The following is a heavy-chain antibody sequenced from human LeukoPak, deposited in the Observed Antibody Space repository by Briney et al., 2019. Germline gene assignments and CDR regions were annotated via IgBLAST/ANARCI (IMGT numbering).Heavy chain of an antibody. CDR2: IYYSGST. Sequence: SETLSLTCTVSGGSISSYYWSWIRQPPGKGLEWIGYIYYSGSTSYNPSLKSRVTISVDTSKKQFSLKLSSVTAADTAVYYCARVVAGGSDAFDIWGQGTMVTVSS. V-gene: IGHV4-59*01. J-gene: IGHJ3*02. CDR1: GGSISSYY. D-gene: IGHD6-19*01. CDR3: ARVVAGGSDAFDI.